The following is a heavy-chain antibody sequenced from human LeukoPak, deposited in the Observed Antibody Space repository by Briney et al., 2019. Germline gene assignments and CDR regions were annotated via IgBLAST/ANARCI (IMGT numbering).Heavy chain of an antibody. J-gene: IGHJ4*02. D-gene: IGHD5-12*01. V-gene: IGHV1-8*01. Sequence: ASVKVSCKASGYTLTSYDINWVRQATGQGLEWMGWMNPNRGNTGYAQKFQGRVTMTRNTSISTAYMELSSLRSEDTAVYYCARFSGYDYEYFDYWGQGTLVTVSS. CDR2: MNPNRGNT. CDR3: ARFSGYDYEYFDY. CDR1: GYTLTSYD.